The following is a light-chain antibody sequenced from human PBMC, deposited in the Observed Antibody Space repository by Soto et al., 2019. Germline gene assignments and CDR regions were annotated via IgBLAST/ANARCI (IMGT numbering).Light chain of an antibody. CDR3: SSYAGDNDVI. CDR2: EVS. V-gene: IGLV2-8*01. CDR1: SSDVGGYNY. Sequence: QSALTQPPSASGSPGQSVTISCTGTSSDVGGYNYVSWYQQFPGKAPKLMIFEVSQRPSGVPDRFSGSKSGNTASLTVSGLQAEDEGDYYCSSYAGDNDVIFGGGTKVTVL. J-gene: IGLJ2*01.